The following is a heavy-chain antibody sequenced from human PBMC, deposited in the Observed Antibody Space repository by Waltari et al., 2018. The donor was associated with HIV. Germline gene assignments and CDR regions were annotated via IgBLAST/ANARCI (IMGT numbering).Heavy chain of an antibody. CDR3: ARSGIVRGRSYELLAF. CDR2: INSDNGNS. V-gene: IGHV1-3*01. J-gene: IGHJ4*01. D-gene: IGHD3-16*01. Sequence: QVLLVQSGTEVKKPGASVTISCKASGYNFTSYTVPWVRQAAGRGLEWLGWINSDNGNSRYSPGFQDRLTMTRDIAASTSYCVLSVLTSADTSCYLCARSGIVRGRSYELLAFWGQGT. CDR1: GYNFTSYT.